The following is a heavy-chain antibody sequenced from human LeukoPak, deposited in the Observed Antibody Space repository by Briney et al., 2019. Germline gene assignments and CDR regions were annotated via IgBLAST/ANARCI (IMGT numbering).Heavy chain of an antibody. CDR2: ISGSGGST. CDR3: ATDGYSSGRGFDY. CDR1: GFTFSSYA. D-gene: IGHD6-19*01. Sequence: GGSLRLSCAASGFTFSSYAMSWVRQAPGKELEWVSAISGSGGSTYYADSVKGRFTISRGNSKNTLYLQMNSLRAEDTAVYYCATDGYSSGRGFDYWGQGTLVTVSS. V-gene: IGHV3-23*01. J-gene: IGHJ4*02.